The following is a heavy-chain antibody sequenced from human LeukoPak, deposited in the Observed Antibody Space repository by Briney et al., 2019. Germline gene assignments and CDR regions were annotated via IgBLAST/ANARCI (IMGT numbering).Heavy chain of an antibody. D-gene: IGHD6-19*01. CDR2: INPSGGST. J-gene: IGHJ4*02. CDR3: AREDSGWQTDY. V-gene: IGHV1-46*03. CDR1: GYTFTSYY. Sequence: GASVKVSCKGSGYTFTSYYMHWVRQAPGQGLEWMGIINPSGGSTSYAQKFQGRVTMTRDTSTSTVYMELSSLRSEDTAVYYCAREDSGWQTDYWGQGTLVTVSS.